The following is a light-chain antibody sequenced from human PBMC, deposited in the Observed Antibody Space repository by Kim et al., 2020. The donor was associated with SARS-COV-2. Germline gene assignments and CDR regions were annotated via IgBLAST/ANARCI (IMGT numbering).Light chain of an antibody. CDR2: SAS. CDR1: QSVSSN. V-gene: IGKV3-15*01. J-gene: IGKJ2*01. CDR3: QQDNNWPYT. Sequence: EIVMTQSPATLSVSPGERATLSCRASQSVSSNLAWYQQKPGQAPRLLIYSASTRATGIPARFSGSGSGTEFTLTISSLQSEDFAVYYCQQDNNWPYTFGQGTKLEI.